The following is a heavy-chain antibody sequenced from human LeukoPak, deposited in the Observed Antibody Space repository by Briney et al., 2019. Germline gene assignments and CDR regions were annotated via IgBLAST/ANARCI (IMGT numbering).Heavy chain of an antibody. J-gene: IGHJ4*02. V-gene: IGHV3-30*18. D-gene: IGHD4-17*01. CDR1: GFTFSSYG. Sequence: PGRSLRLSCAASGFTFSSYGMHWVRQAPGKGLEWVAVISYDGSNKYYADSVKGRFTISRDNSKNTLYLQMNSLRAEDTAVYYCAKASMGYGDLLAYFDYWGQGTLVTVSS. CDR3: AKASMGYGDLLAYFDY. CDR2: ISYDGSNK.